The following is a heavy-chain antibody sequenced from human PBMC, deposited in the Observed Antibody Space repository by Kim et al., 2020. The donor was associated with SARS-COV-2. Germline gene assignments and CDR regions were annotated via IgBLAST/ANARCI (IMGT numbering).Heavy chain of an antibody. V-gene: IGHV4-39*01. Sequence: SETLSLTCTVSGGSISSSSYYWGWIRQPPGKGLEWIGSIYYSGSTYSNPSLKSRVTIAVDTSKNQFSLRLSSVTAADTAVYYCARLINLVEALYWGQGTLVTVSS. CDR2: IYYSGST. J-gene: IGHJ4*02. CDR1: GGSISSSSYY. CDR3: ARLINLVEALY. D-gene: IGHD3-16*01.